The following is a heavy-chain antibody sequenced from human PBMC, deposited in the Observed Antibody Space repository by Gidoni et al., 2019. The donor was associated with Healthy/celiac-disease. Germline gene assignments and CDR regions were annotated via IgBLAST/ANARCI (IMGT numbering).Heavy chain of an antibody. CDR3: ATSVAATPDTEGPSDYYYYGMDV. D-gene: IGHD2-15*01. CDR1: GGSISSYY. Sequence: QVQLQESGPGLVKPSETLSLTCTVSGGSISSYYWSWIRQPPGKGLEWIGYIYYSGSTNYNPSLKSRVTISVDTSKNQFSLKLSSVTAADTAVYYCATSVAATPDTEGPSDYYYYGMDVWGQGTTVTVSS. CDR2: IYYSGST. J-gene: IGHJ6*02. V-gene: IGHV4-59*01.